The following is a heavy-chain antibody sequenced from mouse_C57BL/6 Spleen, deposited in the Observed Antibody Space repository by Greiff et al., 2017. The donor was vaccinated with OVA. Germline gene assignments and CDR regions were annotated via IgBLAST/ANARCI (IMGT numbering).Heavy chain of an antibody. Sequence: EVQVVESGGGLVKPGGSLKLSCAASGFTFSSYAMSWVRQTPEKRLEWVATISDGGSYTYYPDNVKGRFTISRDNAKNNLYLQMSHLKSEDTAMYYCAREYYSNYAWFAYCGQGTLVTVSA. J-gene: IGHJ3*01. CDR1: GFTFSSYA. D-gene: IGHD2-5*01. CDR2: ISDGGSYT. V-gene: IGHV5-4*01. CDR3: AREYYSNYAWFAY.